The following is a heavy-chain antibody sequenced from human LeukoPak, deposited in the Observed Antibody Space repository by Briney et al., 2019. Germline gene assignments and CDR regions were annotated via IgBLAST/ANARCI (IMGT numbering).Heavy chain of an antibody. J-gene: IGHJ3*02. V-gene: IGHV3-30*02. D-gene: IGHD1-26*01. Sequence: GGSLRLSCAASGFTFSSYGMHWVRQAPGKGLEWVAFIRYDGSNKYYADSVKGRFTISRDNSKNTLYLQMNSLRAEDTAVYYCAKELPEGGSYSDAFDIWGQGTMVTVSS. CDR2: IRYDGSNK. CDR1: GFTFSSYG. CDR3: AKELPEGGSYSDAFDI.